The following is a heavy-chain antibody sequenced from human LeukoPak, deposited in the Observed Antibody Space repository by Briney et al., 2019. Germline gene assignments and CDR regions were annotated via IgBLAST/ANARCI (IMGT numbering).Heavy chain of an antibody. CDR1: GYTFTSYD. CDR3: ARVFRGWYELDY. Sequence: ASVKVSCKASGYTFTSYDINWVRQATGQGLEWMGWMNPNSGNTGYAQKFQGRVTMTSNTPISTGYMELSSLRSEDTAVYYCARVFRGWYELDYWGQGTLVTVSS. CDR2: MNPNSGNT. V-gene: IGHV1-8*01. J-gene: IGHJ4*02. D-gene: IGHD6-19*01.